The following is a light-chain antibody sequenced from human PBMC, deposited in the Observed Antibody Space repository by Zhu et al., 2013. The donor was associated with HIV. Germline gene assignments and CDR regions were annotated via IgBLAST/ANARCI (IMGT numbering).Light chain of an antibody. Sequence: DIQMTQSPSSLSASVGDRVTITCRASQSISNYLNWYQQKPGKAPKLLIYDASNLETGVPSRFSGSGSGTDFTFTISSLQPEDIATYYCQQYDNLPPFTFGPGTKVDIK. CDR1: QSISNY. CDR2: DAS. V-gene: IGKV1-33*01. CDR3: QQYDNLPPFT. J-gene: IGKJ3*01.